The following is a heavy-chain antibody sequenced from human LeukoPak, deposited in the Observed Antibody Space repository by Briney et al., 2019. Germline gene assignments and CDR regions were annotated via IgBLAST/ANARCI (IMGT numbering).Heavy chain of an antibody. CDR1: GGTFSSYA. Sequence: SVKVSCKASGGTFSSYAISWVRQAPGPGLEWMGGIIPIFGTANYAQKFQGRVTITTDESTSTAYMELSRLRSDDTAVYYCARAEYSSSRGWFDPWGQGTLVTVSS. J-gene: IGHJ5*02. V-gene: IGHV1-69*05. CDR2: IIPIFGTA. D-gene: IGHD6-6*01. CDR3: ARAEYSSSRGWFDP.